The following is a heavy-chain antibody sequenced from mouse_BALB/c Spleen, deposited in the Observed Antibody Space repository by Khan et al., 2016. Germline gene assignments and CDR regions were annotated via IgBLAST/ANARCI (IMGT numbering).Heavy chain of an antibody. Sequence: VQLKESGPSLVKPSQTLSLTCSVTGDSITSGYWNWIRKFPGNKLEYMGYISYSGSTYYNPSLKSRISITRDTSKNQYYLQLNSVTTEDTATYDCARYDGSSYVRAMDYGGQGTSVTVSS. D-gene: IGHD1-1*01. CDR2: ISYSGST. CDR1: GDSITSGY. CDR3: ARYDGSSYVRAMDY. J-gene: IGHJ4*01. V-gene: IGHV3-8*02.